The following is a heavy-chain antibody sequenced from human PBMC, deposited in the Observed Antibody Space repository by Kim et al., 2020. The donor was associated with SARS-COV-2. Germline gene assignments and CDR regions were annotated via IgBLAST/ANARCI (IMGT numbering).Heavy chain of an antibody. CDR1: GFILNNYN. D-gene: IGHD2-8*01. J-gene: IGHJ4*02. Sequence: GGSLRLSCAASGFILNNYNMNWVRQAPGKGLEWVSSIHPSGTYQKYADSVKGRFTISRDNAENSLFLQMNSLRAEDTAVYYCARGCNWFFDVWGQGTLVTVSS. V-gene: IGHV3-21*01. CDR3: ARGCNWFFDV. CDR2: IHPSGTYQ.